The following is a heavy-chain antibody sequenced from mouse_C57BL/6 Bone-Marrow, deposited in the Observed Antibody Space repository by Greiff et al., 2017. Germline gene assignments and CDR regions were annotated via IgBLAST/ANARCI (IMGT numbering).Heavy chain of an antibody. Sequence: EVQLQQSGAELVRPGASVKLSCTASGFNIKDDYMHWVKQRPEQGLEWIGWIDPENGDTEYASKFQGKATITADTTSNTAYLQLSSLTSADTAVYYCTTWWFPWFAYWGQGTLVTVSA. CDR3: TTWWFPWFAY. V-gene: IGHV14-4*01. D-gene: IGHD1-1*02. J-gene: IGHJ3*01. CDR2: IDPENGDT. CDR1: GFNIKDDY.